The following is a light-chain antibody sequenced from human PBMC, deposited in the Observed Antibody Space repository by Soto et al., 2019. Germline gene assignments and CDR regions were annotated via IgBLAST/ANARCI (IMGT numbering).Light chain of an antibody. CDR2: AAS. CDR3: QQSYSTPQT. Sequence: DIQMTQSPSSLSASVGDRVTITCRASQSISSYLNWYQQKPGKAPKLLIYAASSLQSGVPSRFSGSGSGTVFTLTISSLQPEDVATYYCQQSYSTPQTFGQGTKLEIK. V-gene: IGKV1-39*01. J-gene: IGKJ2*01. CDR1: QSISSY.